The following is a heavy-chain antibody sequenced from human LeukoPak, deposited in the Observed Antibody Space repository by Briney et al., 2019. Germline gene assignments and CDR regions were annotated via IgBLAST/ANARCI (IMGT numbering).Heavy chain of an antibody. V-gene: IGHV3-21*01. CDR3: ARDRDSSGYYYGKVDYFDY. CDR1: GFTFSSYS. J-gene: IGHJ4*02. Sequence: GGSLRLSCAASGFTFSSYSMNWVRQAPGKGLEWVSSISSSSSYIYYADSVKGRFTISRDNAKNSLYLQMNSLRAEDTAVYYCARDRDSSGYYYGKVDYFDYWGQGTLVTVSS. D-gene: IGHD3-22*01. CDR2: ISSSSSYI.